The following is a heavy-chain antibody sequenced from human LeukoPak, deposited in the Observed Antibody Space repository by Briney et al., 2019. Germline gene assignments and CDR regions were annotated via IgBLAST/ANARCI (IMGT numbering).Heavy chain of an antibody. CDR3: AAYSSSSHFDY. CDR1: GGSISSFY. J-gene: IGHJ4*02. Sequence: SETLSLTCTVSGGSISSFYWSWIRQPPRKGPEWIGYIYHSGSTNYNPSLKSRVTISLDTSKNQFSLKLSSVTAADTAVYYCAAYSSSSHFDYWGQGTLVTVSS. CDR2: IYHSGST. V-gene: IGHV4-59*01. D-gene: IGHD6-6*01.